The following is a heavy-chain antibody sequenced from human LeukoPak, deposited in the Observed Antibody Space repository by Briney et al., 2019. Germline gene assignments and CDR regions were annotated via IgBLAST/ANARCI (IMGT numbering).Heavy chain of an antibody. V-gene: IGHV4-38-2*02. D-gene: IGHD3-10*01. Sequence: SETLSLTCTVSGYSITSGYYWGWIRQPPGKGLEWIGSIYYSGSTYYNPSLKSRVTISVDTSKNQFSLKLSSVTAADTAVYYCARLTAMVRGVQYAFDIWGQGTMVTVSS. J-gene: IGHJ3*02. CDR2: IYYSGST. CDR1: GYSITSGYY. CDR3: ARLTAMVRGVQYAFDI.